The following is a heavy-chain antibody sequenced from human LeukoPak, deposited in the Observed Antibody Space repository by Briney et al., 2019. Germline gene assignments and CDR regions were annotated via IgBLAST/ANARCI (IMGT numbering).Heavy chain of an antibody. CDR2: IIPIFGTA. J-gene: IGHJ6*02. D-gene: IGHD3-22*01. CDR1: GGTFSSYA. CDR3: ARAPTDRYYYDSSGYYNGPYYYYGMDV. V-gene: IGHV1-69*01. Sequence: SVKVSCKASGGTFSSYAISWVRQAPGQGLEWMGGIIPIFGTANYAQKFQGRVTITADESTSTAYMELSSLRSEDTAVYYCARAPTDRYYYDSSGYYNGPYYYYGMDVWGQGTTVTVSS.